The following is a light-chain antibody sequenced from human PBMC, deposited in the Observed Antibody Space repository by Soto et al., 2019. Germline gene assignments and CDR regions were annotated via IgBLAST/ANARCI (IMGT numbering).Light chain of an antibody. V-gene: IGKV1-5*01. CDR1: QSISTW. CDR2: DAS. Sequence: IQLTQSPSSLSASVGDRVSITCRASQSISTWLAWYQQKPGKAPKLLIFDASSLESRVSSRFSGRGSGTQFILTISILQPDDFVTYCCQQYSTYPWTFGQGTKVDIK. J-gene: IGKJ1*01. CDR3: QQYSTYPWT.